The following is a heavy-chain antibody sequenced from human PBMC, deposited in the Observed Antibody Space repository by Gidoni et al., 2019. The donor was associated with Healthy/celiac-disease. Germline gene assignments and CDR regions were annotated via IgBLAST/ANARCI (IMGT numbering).Heavy chain of an antibody. J-gene: IGHJ4*02. Sequence: QVQLVQSGAEVTKPVSSVKVSCKASGGTFSSSAISWVRQAPGQGLEWMGGIIPSFGTANYEQKFQGRVTITADESTSTAYMELSSLRSEDTAVYYCARGGVPDYGGESGFDYWGQGTLVTVSS. CDR2: IIPSFGTA. CDR3: ARGGVPDYGGESGFDY. V-gene: IGHV1-69*01. CDR1: GGTFSSSA. D-gene: IGHD4-17*01.